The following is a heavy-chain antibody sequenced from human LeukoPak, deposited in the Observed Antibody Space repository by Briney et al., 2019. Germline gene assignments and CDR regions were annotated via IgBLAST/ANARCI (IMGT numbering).Heavy chain of an antibody. D-gene: IGHD2-21*01. CDR1: GFTFNTYG. V-gene: IGHV3-30*02. CDR3: AKERRGGASYFDY. CDR2: IWYDGSNK. Sequence: PGGSLRLSCAASGFTFNTYGMHWVRQAPGKGLEWVAFIWYDGSNKYYADSVKGRFTISRDNSKNTLYLQMNSLRAEDTAVYYCAKERRGGASYFDYWGQGTLVTVSS. J-gene: IGHJ4*02.